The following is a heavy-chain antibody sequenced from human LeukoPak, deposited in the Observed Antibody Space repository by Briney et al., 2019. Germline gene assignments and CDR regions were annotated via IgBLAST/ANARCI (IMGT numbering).Heavy chain of an antibody. CDR3: ARRTYEGIDY. V-gene: IGHV4-59*08. J-gene: IGHJ4*02. Sequence: SETLSHTCTVSGGSISSYYWSWIRQPPGKGLEWIGYIYYSGSTNYNPSLKSRVTISVDTSKNQFSLKLSSVTAADTAVYYCARRTYEGIDYWGQGTLVTVSS. CDR1: GGSISSYY. D-gene: IGHD3-10*01. CDR2: IYYSGST.